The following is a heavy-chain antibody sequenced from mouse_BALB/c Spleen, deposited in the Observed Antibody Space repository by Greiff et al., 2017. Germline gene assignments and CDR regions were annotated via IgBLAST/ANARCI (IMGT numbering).Heavy chain of an antibody. CDR2: INPSTGYT. CDR3: ITTATEGYAMDY. Sequence: QVQLHQSGAELAKPGASVKMSCKASGYTFTSYWMHWVKQRPGQGLEWIGYINPSTGYTEYNQKFKDKATLTADKSSSTAYMQLSSLTSEDSGGLPPITTATEGYAMDYWGQGTSVTVSS. D-gene: IGHD1-2*01. V-gene: IGHV1-7*01. CDR1: GYTFTSYW. J-gene: IGHJ4*01.